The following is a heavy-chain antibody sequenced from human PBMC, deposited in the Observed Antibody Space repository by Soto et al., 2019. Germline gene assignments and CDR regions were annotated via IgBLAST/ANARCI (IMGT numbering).Heavy chain of an antibody. CDR1: GFTFSSYG. Sequence: QVQLVESGGGVVQPGRSLRLSCAASGFTFSSYGMHWVRQAPGKGLEWVAVISYDGSNKYYADSVKGRFTISRDNSKNTLDLQMNSLRAEDTAVYYCAKEALWFGVNYGMDVWGQGTTVTVSS. V-gene: IGHV3-30*18. CDR2: ISYDGSNK. CDR3: AKEALWFGVNYGMDV. J-gene: IGHJ6*02. D-gene: IGHD3-10*01.